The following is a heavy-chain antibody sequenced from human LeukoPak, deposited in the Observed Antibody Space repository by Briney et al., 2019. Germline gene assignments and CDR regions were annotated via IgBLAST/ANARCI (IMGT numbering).Heavy chain of an antibody. CDR3: ARDPITIFGVIDY. CDR1: GFTFDDYA. Sequence: GRSLRLSCAASGFTFDDYAMHWVRQALWKGLEWVSGISWNSGSIGYADSVKGRFTVSRDNAKNSLYLQMNSLRADDTAVYYCARDPITIFGVIDYWGQGTLVTVSS. D-gene: IGHD3-3*01. J-gene: IGHJ4*02. CDR2: ISWNSGSI. V-gene: IGHV3-9*01.